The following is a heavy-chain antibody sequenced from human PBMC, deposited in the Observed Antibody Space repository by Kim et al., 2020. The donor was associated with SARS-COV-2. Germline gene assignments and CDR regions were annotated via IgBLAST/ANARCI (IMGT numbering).Heavy chain of an antibody. V-gene: IGHV3-23*01. CDR2: ISGSGGST. CDR1: GFTFSSYA. Sequence: GGSLRLSCAASGFTFSSYAMSWVRQAPGKGLEWVSAISGSGGSTYYADSVKGRFTISRDNSKNTLYLQMNSLRAEDTAVYYCAPKGIGAPEFDYWGQGTLVTVSS. J-gene: IGHJ4*02. CDR3: APKGIGAPEFDY. D-gene: IGHD3-10*01.